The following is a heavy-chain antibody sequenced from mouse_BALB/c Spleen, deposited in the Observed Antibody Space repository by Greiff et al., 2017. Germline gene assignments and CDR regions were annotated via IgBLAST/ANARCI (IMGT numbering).Heavy chain of an antibody. CDR2: ISSGSSTI. D-gene: IGHD2-1*01. J-gene: IGHJ2*01. CDR1: GFTFSSFG. CDR3: ARTPYGNYHFDY. V-gene: IGHV5-17*02. Sequence: EVQLQESGGGLVQPGGSRKLSCAASGFTFSSFGMHWVRQAPEKGLEWVAYISSGSSTIYYADTVKGRFTISRDNPKNTLFLQMTSLRSEDTAMYYCARTPYGNYHFDYWGQGTTLTVSS.